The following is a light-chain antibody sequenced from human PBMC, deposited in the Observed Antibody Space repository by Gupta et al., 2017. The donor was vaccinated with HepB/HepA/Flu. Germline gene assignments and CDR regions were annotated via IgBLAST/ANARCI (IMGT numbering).Light chain of an antibody. CDR2: GAS. V-gene: IGKV3-20*01. J-gene: IGKJ4*01. CDR1: RSISSTF. CDR3: QQYGSSPLT. Sequence: EVVSTSPPAIPLFPAGERATLSCTASRSISSTFLAWYQQKPGQAPRLLISGASSRATGIPDRFSGSGSGTDFTLTISRLEAEDFAVYYCQQYGSSPLTFGGGTKVEIK.